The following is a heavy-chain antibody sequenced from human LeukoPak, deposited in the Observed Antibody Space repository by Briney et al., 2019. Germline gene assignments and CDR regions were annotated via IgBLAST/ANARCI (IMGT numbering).Heavy chain of an antibody. CDR3: ARDAGYSSGRGTQRNPNWFDL. D-gene: IGHD6-19*01. Sequence: SQTLSLTCTVSGGSISSGSYYWSWIRQPAGKGLEWIVRIYTSGSTNYNPSLKSRVTITVDTSKNQFSLKLSSVTAADTAVYYCARDAGYSSGRGTQRNPNWFDLWGQGTLVTVSS. V-gene: IGHV4-61*02. CDR2: IYTSGST. CDR1: GGSISSGSYY. J-gene: IGHJ5*02.